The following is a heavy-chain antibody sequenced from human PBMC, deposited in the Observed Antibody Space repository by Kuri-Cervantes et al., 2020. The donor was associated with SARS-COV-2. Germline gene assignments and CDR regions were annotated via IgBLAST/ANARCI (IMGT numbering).Heavy chain of an antibody. Sequence: SLKISCAASGFTFDDYAMHWVRQAPGKGLEWVSGISWNSGSIGHADSVKGRFTISRDNAKNSLYLQMNSLRAEDTALYYCARWDYGDYYFDYWGQGTLVTVSS. D-gene: IGHD4-17*01. CDR1: GFTFDDYA. J-gene: IGHJ4*02. CDR3: ARWDYGDYYFDY. CDR2: ISWNSGSI. V-gene: IGHV3-9*01.